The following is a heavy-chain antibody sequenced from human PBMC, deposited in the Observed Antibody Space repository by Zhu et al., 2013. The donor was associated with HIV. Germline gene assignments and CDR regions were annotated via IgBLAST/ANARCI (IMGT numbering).Heavy chain of an antibody. CDR3: AKDHYGYLHGPFDY. CDR2: ISGSGGST. Sequence: EVQLLESGGGLVQPGGSLRLSCAASGFTFSSYAMSWVRQAPGKGLEWVSAISGSGGSTYYADSVKGRFTISRDNSKNTLFLHMSSLRPEDTAVYFCAKDHYGYLHGPFDYWGQGTLVIVSS. CDR1: GFTFSSYA. J-gene: IGHJ4*02. D-gene: IGHD5-18*01. V-gene: IGHV3-23*01.